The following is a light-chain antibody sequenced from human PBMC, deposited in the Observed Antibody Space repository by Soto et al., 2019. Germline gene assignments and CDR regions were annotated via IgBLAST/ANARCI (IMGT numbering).Light chain of an antibody. CDR2: LGS. J-gene: IGKJ5*01. CDR1: QSLLHSNGYNY. V-gene: IGKV2-28*01. CDR3: QNYDSAPIT. Sequence: DIVMTQSPLSLPVTPGEPASISCRSSQSLLHSNGYNYLDWYLQKPGQSPQLLIYLGSNRASGVPSRFSGSGSGTDFTLTINSLQPDDIATYYCQNYDSAPITFGQGTRLEIK.